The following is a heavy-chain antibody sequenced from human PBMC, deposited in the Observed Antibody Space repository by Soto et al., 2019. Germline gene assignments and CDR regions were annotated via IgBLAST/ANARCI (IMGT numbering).Heavy chain of an antibody. J-gene: IGHJ4*02. V-gene: IGHV4-31*03. D-gene: IGHD2-15*01. CDR1: GTSISSVAYY. Sequence: PSETLSLTCTVSGTSISSVAYYWTWMRQDPGKGLEWIGHVYYSGSTYYNPSLQSRVTISRDTSKNHFSLKLSSVTAADTAVYYCARNYGRIGYFDYWGQGALVTVSS. CDR3: ARNYGRIGYFDY. CDR2: VYYSGST.